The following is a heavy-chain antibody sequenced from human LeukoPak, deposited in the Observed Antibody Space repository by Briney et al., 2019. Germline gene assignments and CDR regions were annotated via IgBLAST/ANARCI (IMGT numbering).Heavy chain of an antibody. CDR1: GGTFSNFA. Sequence: GASVKVSCKASGGTFSNFAVSWVRQAPGQGLEWMGGIIPVFGATTYAENFQDRVTITADESTGTAYMELSSLKSDDTAVYYCATYTEDYSGPAFAPWGQGTLVIVSS. CDR3: ATYTEDYSGPAFAP. CDR2: IIPVFGAT. J-gene: IGHJ5*02. V-gene: IGHV1-69*13. D-gene: IGHD3-16*01.